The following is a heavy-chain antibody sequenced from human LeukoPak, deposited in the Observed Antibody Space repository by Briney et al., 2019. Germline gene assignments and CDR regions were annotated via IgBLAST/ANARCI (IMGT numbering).Heavy chain of an antibody. CDR3: ARDPHPSPLTGIAGDS. V-gene: IGHV3-20*04. D-gene: IGHD7-27*01. Sequence: GGSLRLSCAASGWTFDDYGRSWVRQAPGKGLEWVSGINWNGGSTGYPHSVKGRFTISRDNAKNSLYLQINSLRAAHTPLYYCARDPHPSPLTGIAGDSWGHGTLVTASS. J-gene: IGHJ5*01. CDR1: GWTFDDYG. CDR2: INWNGGST.